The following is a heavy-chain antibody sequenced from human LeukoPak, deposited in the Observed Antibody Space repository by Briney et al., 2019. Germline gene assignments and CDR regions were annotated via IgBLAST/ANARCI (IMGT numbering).Heavy chain of an antibody. CDR1: GFTFSSYW. J-gene: IGHJ6*04. Sequence: PGGSLRLSCAASGFTFSSYWMTWVRQAPGKGLEWVANTNQDESEKYYVDSVKGRFTISRDNAKNSLYLQMDGLRAEDTAVYHCVRESDFWSGRGIGRPLDVWGKGTTVTVSS. D-gene: IGHD3-3*01. V-gene: IGHV3-7*01. CDR2: TNQDESEK. CDR3: VRESDFWSGRGIGRPLDV.